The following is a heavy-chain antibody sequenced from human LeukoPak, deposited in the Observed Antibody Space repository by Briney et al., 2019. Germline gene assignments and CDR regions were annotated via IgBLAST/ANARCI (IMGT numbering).Heavy chain of an antibody. V-gene: IGHV3-23*01. D-gene: IGHD3-10*01. CDR1: GFTFSSYA. CDR3: AKATPSFGELLFPLFDY. Sequence: PGGSLRLSCAASGFTFSSYAMSWVRQAPGKGLEWVSAISGSGGSTYYADSVKGRFTISRDNSKNTLYLQMNSLRAEDTAVYYCAKATPSFGELLFPLFDYWGQGTLVTVSS. J-gene: IGHJ4*02. CDR2: ISGSGGST.